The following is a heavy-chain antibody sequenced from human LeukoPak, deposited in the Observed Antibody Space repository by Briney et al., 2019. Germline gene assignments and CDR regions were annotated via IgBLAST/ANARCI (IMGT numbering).Heavy chain of an antibody. CDR2: IYPGDSDT. D-gene: IGHD3-10*01. CDR3: ARRYLGSGSYYLPGGYFDY. V-gene: IGHV5-51*01. J-gene: IGHJ4*02. Sequence: GESLKISCKGSGYSFTSYWIGWVRQMPGKGLEWMGIIYPGDSDTRYSPSFQGQVTISAVKSISTAYLQWSSLKASDTAMYYCARRYLGSGSYYLPGGYFDYWGQGTLVTVSS. CDR1: GYSFTSYW.